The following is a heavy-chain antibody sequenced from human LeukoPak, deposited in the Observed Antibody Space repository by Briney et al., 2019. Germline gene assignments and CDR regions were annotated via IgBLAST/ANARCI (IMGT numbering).Heavy chain of an antibody. Sequence: ASVEVSCKASGYTFTGYYMHWVRQAPGQGLEWIGWINPNSGGTNYAQKFQGRVTMTRDTSISTAYMELSRLRSDDTAVYYCARALRYYYDSSGKKGAFDIWGQGTMVTVSS. J-gene: IGHJ3*02. CDR1: GYTFTGYY. CDR3: ARALRYYYDSSGKKGAFDI. V-gene: IGHV1-2*02. CDR2: INPNSGGT. D-gene: IGHD3-22*01.